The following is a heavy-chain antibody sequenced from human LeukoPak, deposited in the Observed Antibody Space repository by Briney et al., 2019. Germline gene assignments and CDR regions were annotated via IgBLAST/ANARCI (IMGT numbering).Heavy chain of an antibody. D-gene: IGHD3-10*01. CDR2: ISYNSAAT. V-gene: IGHV3-48*04. CDR3: TRSGDGAFDT. J-gene: IGHJ3*02. CDR1: GFTFSLYA. Sequence: GGSLRLSCAASGFTFSLYAMNWVRQTPEKGLEWVSHISYNSAATFYADSVKGRFTISRDNARNLVYLQMNSLRVEDTATYYCTRSGDGAFDTWGQGTLVTVSS.